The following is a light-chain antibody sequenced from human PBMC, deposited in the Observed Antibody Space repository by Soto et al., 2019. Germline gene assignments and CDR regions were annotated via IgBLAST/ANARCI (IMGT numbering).Light chain of an antibody. J-gene: IGKJ1*01. CDR2: CAS. Sequence: IVLTQSPGTLSLSPAERATLSRRASQSVSNNYLAWYQQKPGQAPRLLIYCASNRATGIPDRFSGSGSGTDFSVTISRLEPEDVAVYYCQQYCSSGTFDHGTKVVIE. CDR3: QQYCSSGT. V-gene: IGKV3-20*01. CDR1: QSVSNNY.